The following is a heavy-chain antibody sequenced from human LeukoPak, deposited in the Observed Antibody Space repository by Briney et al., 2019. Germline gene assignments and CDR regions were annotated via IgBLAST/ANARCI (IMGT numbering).Heavy chain of an antibody. D-gene: IGHD3-10*01. CDR2: IKQDGSEK. V-gene: IGHV3-7*01. CDR3: AKDTRGDYGWDFDY. CDR1: GFSFSDYW. J-gene: IGHJ4*02. Sequence: GGSLRLSCAASGFSFSDYWMTWVRQAPGKGLEWVAHIKQDGSEKYYVDSIKGRFTISRDNSKNTLYLQMNSLRAEDAAVYYCAKDTRGDYGWDFDYWGQGTLVTVSS.